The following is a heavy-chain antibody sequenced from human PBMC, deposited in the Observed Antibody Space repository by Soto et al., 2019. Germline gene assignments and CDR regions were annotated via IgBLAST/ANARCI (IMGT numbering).Heavy chain of an antibody. CDR3: ARGLYSSGWYNLYNWFDP. D-gene: IGHD6-19*01. Sequence: SETLSLTCAVYGGSFSGYYWSWIRQPPGKGLEWIGEINHSGSTNYNPSLKSRVTISVDTSKNQFSLKLSSVTAADTAVYYCARGLYSSGWYNLYNWFDPWGQGTLVTVS. CDR1: GGSFSGYY. CDR2: INHSGST. V-gene: IGHV4-34*01. J-gene: IGHJ5*02.